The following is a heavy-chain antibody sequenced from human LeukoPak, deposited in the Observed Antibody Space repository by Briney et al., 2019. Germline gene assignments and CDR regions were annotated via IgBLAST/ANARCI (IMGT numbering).Heavy chain of an antibody. CDR1: GGSISSYY. Sequence: SETLSLTCTVSGGSISSYYWSWIRQPPGKGLEWIGYIYYSGSTNYNPSLKSRVTISVDTSKNQFSLKLSSVTAADTAVYYCARHRSGYYRFDYWGQGTLVTVTS. J-gene: IGHJ4*02. CDR3: ARHRSGYYRFDY. CDR2: IYYSGST. V-gene: IGHV4-59*08. D-gene: IGHD3-22*01.